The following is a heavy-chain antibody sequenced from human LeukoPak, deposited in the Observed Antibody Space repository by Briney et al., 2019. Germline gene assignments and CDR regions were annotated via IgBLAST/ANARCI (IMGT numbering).Heavy chain of an antibody. CDR3: ANLLHGYSYGYFDY. CDR2: IYHSGRT. D-gene: IGHD5-18*01. J-gene: IGHJ4*02. CDR1: GYSISSGYY. Sequence: NTSETLSLTCTVSGYSISSGYYWGWIRQPPGKGLEWIGSIYHSGRTYYNPSLKSRVTISVDTSKNQFSLKLSSVTAADTAVYYCANLLHGYSYGYFDYWGQGTLVTVSS. V-gene: IGHV4-38-2*02.